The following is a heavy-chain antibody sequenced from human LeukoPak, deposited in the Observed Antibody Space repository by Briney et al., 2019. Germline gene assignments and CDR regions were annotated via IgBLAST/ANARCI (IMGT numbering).Heavy chain of an antibody. J-gene: IGHJ4*02. Sequence: GGSLRLSCAASGFTFSSYGMHWVRQAPGKGLEWVAVISYDGSNKYYADSVKGRFTISRDNSKNTLYLQMNSLRAEDTAVYYCAKDLDYYDSSGYFGFDYWGQGTLVTVSS. CDR3: AKDLDYYDSSGYFGFDY. CDR2: ISYDGSNK. CDR1: GFTFSSYG. V-gene: IGHV3-30*18. D-gene: IGHD3-22*01.